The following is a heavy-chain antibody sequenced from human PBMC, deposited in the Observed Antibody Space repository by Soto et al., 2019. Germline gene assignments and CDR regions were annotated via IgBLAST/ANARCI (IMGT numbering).Heavy chain of an antibody. Sequence: QLQLQESGPGLVKPSETLSLTCTVSGGSISSSSYYWGWIRQPPGEGLEWIGSIYYSGSTYYNPSLKSRVTISVDTSKNQFPLKLSSVTAADTAVYYCARNLEYCSGGSCGIDYWGQGTLVTVSS. CDR2: IYYSGST. V-gene: IGHV4-39*01. J-gene: IGHJ4*02. CDR1: GGSISSSSYY. D-gene: IGHD2-15*01. CDR3: ARNLEYCSGGSCGIDY.